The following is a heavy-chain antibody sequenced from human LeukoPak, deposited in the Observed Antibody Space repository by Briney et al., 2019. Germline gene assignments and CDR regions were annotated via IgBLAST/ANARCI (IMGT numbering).Heavy chain of an antibody. CDR2: IYHSGST. J-gene: IGHJ4*02. Sequence: SETLSLTRTVSGYSISSGHYWGWIRQPPGKGPEWIGSIYHSGSTYYNPSLKSRVTISVDTSKNQFSLKLSSVTAADTAVYYCARDATMMGNYFNYWGQGTLVTVSS. CDR3: ARDATMMGNYFNY. V-gene: IGHV4-38-2*02. CDR1: GYSISSGHY. D-gene: IGHD5-12*01.